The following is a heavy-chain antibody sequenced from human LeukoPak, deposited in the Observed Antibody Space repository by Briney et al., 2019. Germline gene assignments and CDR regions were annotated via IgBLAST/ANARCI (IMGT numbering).Heavy chain of an antibody. CDR1: GFTVSTNY. Sequence: GGSLRLSCAASGFTVSTNYMSWVRQAPGKGLEWVSVIYSGGSTHYAESVKGRFTISRDNAKNSPYLQMNSLRAEDTAVYYCARFETHMITFGLVDYWGQGTLVTVSS. V-gene: IGHV3-53*01. D-gene: IGHD3-16*01. CDR2: IYSGGST. J-gene: IGHJ4*02. CDR3: ARFETHMITFGLVDY.